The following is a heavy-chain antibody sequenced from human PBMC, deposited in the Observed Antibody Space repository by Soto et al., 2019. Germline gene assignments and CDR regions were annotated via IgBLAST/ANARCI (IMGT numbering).Heavy chain of an antibody. CDR2: IKSKTDGGTT. V-gene: IGHV3-15*01. J-gene: IGHJ3*02. CDR1: GFTFSNAW. D-gene: IGHD3-16*01. Sequence: EVQLVESGGGLVKPGGSLRLSCAASGFTFSNAWMSWVRQAPGKGLEWVGRIKSKTDGGTTDYAAPVKGRFTISRDDSKNTLYLQIFSLKTENTTVYYCTTYVWGSYRDAFDIWGQGTMVTVYS. CDR3: TTYVWGSYRDAFDI.